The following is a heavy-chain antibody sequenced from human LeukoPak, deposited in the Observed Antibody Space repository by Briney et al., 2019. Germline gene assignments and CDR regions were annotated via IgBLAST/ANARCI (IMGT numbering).Heavy chain of an antibody. CDR3: VKPYYFSSGSLH. V-gene: IGHV3-7*01. J-gene: IGHJ4*02. CDR2: IEQDGSET. Sequence: GGSLRLSCAASGFTFSSYAMSWVRQAPGKGLEWVATIEQDGSETYYMDSVKGRFIISRDNAKNSVHLQMNSLRAEDTAVYYCVKPYYFSSGSLHWGQGTLVTVSS. CDR1: GFTFSSYA. D-gene: IGHD3-10*01.